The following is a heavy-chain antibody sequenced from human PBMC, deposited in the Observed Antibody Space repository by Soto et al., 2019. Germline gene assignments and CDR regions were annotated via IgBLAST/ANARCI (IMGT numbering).Heavy chain of an antibody. V-gene: IGHV4-59*01. D-gene: IGHD3-10*01. J-gene: IGHJ3*02. Sequence: PSETLSLTCTVSGGSISSYGWSWIRQPPGKGLEWIGYIYYSGSTNYNPSLKSRVTISVDTSKNQFSLKLSSVTAADTAVYYCARVWGGAFDIWGQGTMLTVSS. CDR1: GGSISSYG. CDR3: ARVWGGAFDI. CDR2: IYYSGST.